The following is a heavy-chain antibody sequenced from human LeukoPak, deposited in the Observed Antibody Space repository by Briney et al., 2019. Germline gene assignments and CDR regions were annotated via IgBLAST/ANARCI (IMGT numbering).Heavy chain of an antibody. Sequence: PGGSLRLSCAASGFAFNNYGMHWVRQAPGKGLEWVAVISYDGSNKYYADSVKGRFTISRDNSKNTLYLQMNSLRAEDTAVYYCARDQEAAGTLDYWGQGTLVTVSS. CDR2: ISYDGSNK. V-gene: IGHV3-30*19. CDR3: ARDQEAAGTLDY. J-gene: IGHJ4*02. CDR1: GFAFNNYG. D-gene: IGHD6-13*01.